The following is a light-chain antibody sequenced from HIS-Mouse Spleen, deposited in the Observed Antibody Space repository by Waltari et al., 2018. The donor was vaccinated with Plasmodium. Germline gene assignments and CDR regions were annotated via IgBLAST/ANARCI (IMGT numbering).Light chain of an antibody. CDR2: EGS. CDR3: SSSAGSSTFVV. CDR1: SGDVGSCNL. V-gene: IGLV2-23*03. J-gene: IGLJ2*01. Sequence: QAALTQPASVSGSPGQSSTISCAGNSGDVGSCNLVSWYQQHPGKAPKLRIYEGSKRLAGVPKRFFGSKPGNTASMTTSGLPAEAEADYYCSSSAGSSTFVVFGGGTKLTVL.